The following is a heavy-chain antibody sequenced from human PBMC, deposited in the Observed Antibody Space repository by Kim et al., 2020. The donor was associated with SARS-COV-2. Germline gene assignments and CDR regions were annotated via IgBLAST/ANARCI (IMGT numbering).Heavy chain of an antibody. Sequence: GGSLRLSCGVSGFTFSTYGMNWLRQAPGKGLEWVALIWYDGNNKYYADSVKGRFTISRDNSKNTLYLQMNSLRAEDTAVYYCARDRGYGSGNYYNVYFDYWGQGTQVTVSS. CDR2: IWYDGNNK. CDR1: GFTFSTYG. V-gene: IGHV3-33*01. J-gene: IGHJ4*02. CDR3: ARDRGYGSGNYYNVYFDY. D-gene: IGHD3-10*01.